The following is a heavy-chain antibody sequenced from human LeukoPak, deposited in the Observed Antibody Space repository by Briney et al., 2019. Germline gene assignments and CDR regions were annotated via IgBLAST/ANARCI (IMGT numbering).Heavy chain of an antibody. J-gene: IGHJ4*02. CDR3: AKDPQPGWTPPYFDY. Sequence: PGGSLRLSCAASGFSFSNYWMHWVRQAPGKGLEWVSSISSSSSYIYYADSVKGRFTISRDNAKNSLYLQMNSLRAEDTAVYYCAKDPQPGWTPPYFDYWGQGTLVTVSS. CDR1: GFSFSNYW. D-gene: IGHD6-19*01. V-gene: IGHV3-21*01. CDR2: ISSSSSYI.